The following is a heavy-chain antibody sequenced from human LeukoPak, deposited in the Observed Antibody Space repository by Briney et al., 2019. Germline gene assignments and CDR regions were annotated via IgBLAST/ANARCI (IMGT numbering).Heavy chain of an antibody. CDR3: ARDGAIVVVTAIYYFDY. D-gene: IGHD2-21*02. J-gene: IGHJ4*02. CDR1: GFTFSSYS. CDR2: ISSSSSYI. V-gene: IGHV3-21*01. Sequence: PGGSLRLSCAASGFTFSSYSMNWVRQAPGKGLEWVSSISSSSSYIYYADSVKGRFTISRDNAKNSLYLQMNSLRAEDTAVYYCARDGAIVVVTAIYYFDYWGQGTLVTVSS.